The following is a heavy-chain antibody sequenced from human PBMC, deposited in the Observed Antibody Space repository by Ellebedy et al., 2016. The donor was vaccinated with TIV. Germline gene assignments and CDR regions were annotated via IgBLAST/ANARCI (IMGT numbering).Heavy chain of an antibody. CDR3: TKVGQWLELTD. V-gene: IGHV3-7*03. CDR1: KFIFRNYW. D-gene: IGHD6-19*01. J-gene: IGHJ4*02. CDR2: IKQDGSEK. Sequence: GGSLRLSCAASKFIFRNYWMSWVRQAPGKGLEWVATIKQDGSEKYYVDSVKGRFTISRDNAKNSLCLQMDSLRAEDTAVYYCTKVGQWLELTDWGQGTLVTVSS.